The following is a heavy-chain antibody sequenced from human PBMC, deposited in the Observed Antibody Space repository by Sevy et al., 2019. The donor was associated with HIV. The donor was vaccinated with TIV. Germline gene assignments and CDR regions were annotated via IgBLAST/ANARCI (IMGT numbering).Heavy chain of an antibody. CDR1: GYTFTSYY. D-gene: IGHD6-19*01. V-gene: IGHV1-2*02. J-gene: IGHJ4*02. CDR2: INPNSGGT. Sequence: ASVKVSCKASGYTFTSYYIHWVRQAPGQGLEWMGWINPNSGGTNYAQKFQGRVTMTRDTSISTAYMELSRLRSDDTAVYYCATDSSGWYYWGQGTLVTVSS. CDR3: ATDSSGWYY.